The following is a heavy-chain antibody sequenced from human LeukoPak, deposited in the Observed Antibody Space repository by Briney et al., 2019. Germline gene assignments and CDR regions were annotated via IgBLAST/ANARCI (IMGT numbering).Heavy chain of an antibody. CDR2: IGTAGDT. Sequence: GGSLRLSCAASGFTFSSYDMHWVRQATGKGLEWVSAIGTAGDTYYPGSVKGRFTISRENAKNSLYLQMNSLRAGDTAVYYCARVGLVHSAFDIWGQGTMVTVSS. J-gene: IGHJ3*02. CDR1: GFTFSSYD. CDR3: ARVGLVHSAFDI. D-gene: IGHD6-19*01. V-gene: IGHV3-13*01.